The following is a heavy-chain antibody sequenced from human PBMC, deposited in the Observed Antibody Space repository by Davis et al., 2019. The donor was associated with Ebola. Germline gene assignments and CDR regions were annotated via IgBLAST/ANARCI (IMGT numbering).Heavy chain of an antibody. CDR2: ISAYNGNT. D-gene: IGHD1-26*01. CDR1: GYTFTSYG. J-gene: IGHJ4*02. CDR3: ARLWWERDY. V-gene: IGHV1-18*01. Sequence: ASVKVSCKASGYTFTSYGISWVRQAPGQGLEWMGWISAYNGNTNYAQKFQGRVTITRDTSASTAYMELRSLRSEDTAVYYCARLWWERDYWGQGTLVTVSS.